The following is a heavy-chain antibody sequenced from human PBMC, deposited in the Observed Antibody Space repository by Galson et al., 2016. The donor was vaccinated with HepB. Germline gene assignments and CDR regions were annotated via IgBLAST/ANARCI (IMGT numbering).Heavy chain of an antibody. D-gene: IGHD2/OR15-2a*01. V-gene: IGHV3-23*01. Sequence: KGLEWVSALSGSGDNTYHGDSVKGRFTISRDNSKNTLHLQMNGLRAEDTAIYYCAKVPNIGFFYYFDYWGQGTLVTVSS. CDR2: LSGSGDNT. CDR3: AKVPNIGFFYYFDY. J-gene: IGHJ4*02.